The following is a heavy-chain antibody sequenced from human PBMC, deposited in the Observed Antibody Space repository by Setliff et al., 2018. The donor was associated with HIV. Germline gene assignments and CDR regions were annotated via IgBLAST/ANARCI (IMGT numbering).Heavy chain of an antibody. D-gene: IGHD3-16*02. CDR3: ARDRYGVPGDS. Sequence: PSEALSLTCSVSGDSISNSSSYWGWIRQPPGKELEWIGSIHFSGTTYYNPSLKSRVTISVDTSKNQFSLKLSSVTAADTAVYYCARDRYGVPGDSWGQGIQVTVSS. J-gene: IGHJ5*01. V-gene: IGHV4-39*07. CDR1: GDSISNSSSY. CDR2: IHFSGTT.